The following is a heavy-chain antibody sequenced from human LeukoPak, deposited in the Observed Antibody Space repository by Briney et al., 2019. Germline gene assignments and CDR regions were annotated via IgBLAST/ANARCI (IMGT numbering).Heavy chain of an antibody. CDR3: ARDHGYSYGYDGLYYYYGMDV. CDR1: GVSISSYY. D-gene: IGHD5-18*01. J-gene: IGHJ6*02. CDR2: IYYSGST. V-gene: IGHV4-59*01. Sequence: PSETLSLTCTVSGVSISSYYWSWIRQPPGKGLEWIGYIYYSGSTNYNPSLKSRVTISVDTSKNQFSLKLSSVTAADTAVYYCARDHGYSYGYDGLYYYYGMDVWGQGTTVTVSS.